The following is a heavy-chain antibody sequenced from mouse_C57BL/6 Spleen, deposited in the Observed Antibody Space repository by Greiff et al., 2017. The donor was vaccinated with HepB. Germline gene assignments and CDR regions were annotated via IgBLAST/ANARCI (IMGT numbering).Heavy chain of an antibody. CDR2: IYPSDSET. CDR1: GYTFTSYW. CDR3: ARRYCSFDY. J-gene: IGHJ2*01. V-gene: IGHV1-61*01. D-gene: IGHD1-1*01. Sequence: QVQLKESGAELVRPGSSVKLSCKASGYTFTSYWMDWVKQRPGQGLEWIGNIYPSDSETHYNQKFKDKATLTVDKSSSTAYMQLSSLTSEDSAVYYCARRYCSFDYWGQGTTLTVSS.